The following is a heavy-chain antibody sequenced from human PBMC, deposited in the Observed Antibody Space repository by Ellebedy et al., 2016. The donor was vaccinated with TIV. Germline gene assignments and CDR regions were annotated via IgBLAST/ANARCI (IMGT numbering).Heavy chain of an antibody. J-gene: IGHJ6*02. CDR2: IKPNSGGT. CDR3: ARTRGYSGYDSYGMDV. CDR1: GYTFTGYY. D-gene: IGHD5-12*01. V-gene: IGHV1-2*02. Sequence: AASVKVSCKASGYTFTGYYMHWVRQAPGQGLEWMGWIKPNSGGTNYAQKFQVRVTMTRDTSISTAYMELSRLRSDDTAVYYCARTRGYSGYDSYGMDVWGQGTTVTVSS.